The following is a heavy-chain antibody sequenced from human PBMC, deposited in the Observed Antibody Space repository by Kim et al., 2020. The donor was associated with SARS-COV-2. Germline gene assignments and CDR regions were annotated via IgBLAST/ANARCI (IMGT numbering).Heavy chain of an antibody. CDR3: AREGYSYGYPRLAFDI. V-gene: IGHV3-11*05. D-gene: IGHD5-18*01. Sequence: SVKGRFTISRDNAKNSLYLQMNSLRAEDTAVYYCAREGYSYGYPRLAFDIWGQGTMVTVSS. J-gene: IGHJ3*02.